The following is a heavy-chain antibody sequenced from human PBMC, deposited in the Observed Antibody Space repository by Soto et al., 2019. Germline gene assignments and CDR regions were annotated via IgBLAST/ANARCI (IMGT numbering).Heavy chain of an antibody. V-gene: IGHV5-51*01. Sequence: PGESLKISCKGSGYRFADYWIAWVRQMPGKGLECMGIISPDDSDIRYSPSFRGQVTISADNSITTAYLQWSSLRASDTAIYYWARQLGQYSSSWYAFDIWGQGTMVT. CDR1: GYRFADYW. D-gene: IGHD6-13*01. CDR2: ISPDDSDI. CDR3: ARQLGQYSSSWYAFDI. J-gene: IGHJ3*02.